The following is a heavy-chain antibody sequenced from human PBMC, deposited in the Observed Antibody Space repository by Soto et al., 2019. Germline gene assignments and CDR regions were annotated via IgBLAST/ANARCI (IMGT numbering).Heavy chain of an antibody. V-gene: IGHV4-59*01. CDR2: IYYSGST. CDR1: GGSISSYY. D-gene: IGHD6-13*01. J-gene: IGHJ5*02. Sequence: PSETLSLTCTVSGGSISSYYWSWIRQPPGKGLEWIGYIYYSGSTNYNPSLKSRVTISVDTSKNQFSLKLSSVTAADTAVYYCAREGCFGIAAAANLNWFDPWGQGTLVTVSS. CDR3: AREGCFGIAAAANLNWFDP.